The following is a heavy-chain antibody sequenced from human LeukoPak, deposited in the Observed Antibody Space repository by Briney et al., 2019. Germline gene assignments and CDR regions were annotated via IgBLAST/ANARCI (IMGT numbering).Heavy chain of an antibody. CDR1: GFTFRSYA. Sequence: PGGSLRLSCAASGFTFRSYAIYWVRQAPGKGLEWVSGISGSGGDTYFANSVRGRFTISRDNSKNTVFLQMDSLRAEDTAVYYCARGSRITIFGVVSHQSYWFDPWGQGTLVTVSS. V-gene: IGHV3-23*01. CDR2: ISGSGGDT. CDR3: ARGSRITIFGVVSHQSYWFDP. D-gene: IGHD3-3*01. J-gene: IGHJ5*02.